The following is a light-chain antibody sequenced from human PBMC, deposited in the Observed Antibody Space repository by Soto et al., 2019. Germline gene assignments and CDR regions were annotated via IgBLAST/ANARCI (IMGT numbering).Light chain of an antibody. Sequence: QSALTQPAFVSGSPGQSITISCTGTNSDIXGYNFVSWYQQHPGKVPKLMIYDVTNRPSGVSDRFSGSKSGNTASLTISGLQAEDEADYYCSSYTSSSTLVFGTGTKLTVL. J-gene: IGLJ1*01. CDR1: NSDIXGYNF. CDR2: DVT. CDR3: SSYTSSSTLV. V-gene: IGLV2-14*01.